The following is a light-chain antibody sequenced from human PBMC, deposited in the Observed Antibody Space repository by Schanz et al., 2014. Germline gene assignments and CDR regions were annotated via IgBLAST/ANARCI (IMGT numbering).Light chain of an antibody. CDR3: QQYNNWPPWT. CDR1: QSVSSSY. CDR2: GAS. V-gene: IGKV3-20*01. J-gene: IGKJ1*01. Sequence: EIVLTQSPGTLSLSPGDRATLSCRASQSVSSSYLAWYQQKPGQAPRLLICGASSRATGIPDRFSGSGSGTDFTLTISSLDPEDFAVYYCQQYNNWPPWTFGQGTKVEIK.